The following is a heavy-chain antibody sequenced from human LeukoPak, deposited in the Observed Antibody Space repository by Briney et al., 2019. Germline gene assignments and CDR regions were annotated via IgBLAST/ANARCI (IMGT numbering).Heavy chain of an antibody. V-gene: IGHV3-66*01. CDR3: ARGDYGDYVGSAFDI. J-gene: IGHJ3*02. CDR2: IYSGGST. D-gene: IGHD4-17*01. CDR1: GFTVSSNY. Sequence: PGGSLRLSCAASGFTVSSNYMSWVRQAPGKGLEWVSVIYSGGSTYYADSVKGRFTISRDNSKNTLYLQMNSLRAEDTAVYYCARGDYGDYVGSAFDIWGQGTMVTVSS.